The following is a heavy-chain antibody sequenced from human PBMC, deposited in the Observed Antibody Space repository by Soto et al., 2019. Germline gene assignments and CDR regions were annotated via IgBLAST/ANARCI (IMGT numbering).Heavy chain of an antibody. V-gene: IGHV4-59*13. CDR3: ARVGAGQWLVNFDY. Sequence: QVQLQESGPGLVKPSETLSLTCTVSGGSNSSYYWSWIRQPPGKGLEWIGYIYYSGSTNYTPSLKSRVTLQVDPSTNQFTLKLSSVPDAGAALYYCARVGAGQWLVNFDYWGQGTLVTVSS. J-gene: IGHJ4*02. D-gene: IGHD6-19*01. CDR1: GGSNSSYY. CDR2: IYYSGST.